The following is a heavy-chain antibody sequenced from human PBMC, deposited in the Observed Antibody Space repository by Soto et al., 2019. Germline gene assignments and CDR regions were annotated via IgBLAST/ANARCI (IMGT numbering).Heavy chain of an antibody. CDR1: GFTFSSYG. J-gene: IGHJ3*02. V-gene: IGHV3-33*01. Sequence: QVQLVESGGGVVQPGRSLRLSCAASGFTFSSYGMHWVRQAPGKGLEWVAVIWYDGSNKYYADSVKGRFTISRDNSKNTLYLQMNSLRAEDTAVYYCARDGGSGYQNDAFDIWGQGTMVTVSS. CDR2: IWYDGSNK. D-gene: IGHD5-12*01. CDR3: ARDGGSGYQNDAFDI.